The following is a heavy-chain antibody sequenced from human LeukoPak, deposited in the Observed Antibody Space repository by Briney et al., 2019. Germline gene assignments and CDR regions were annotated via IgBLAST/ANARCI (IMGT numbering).Heavy chain of an antibody. CDR2: IYYNGTT. CDR1: GGSISSYY. Sequence: SETLSLTCTVSGGSISSYYWSWIRQPPEKGLEWIGYIYYNGTTNYNPSLKSRVTISVDTSRNQFSLKLNSVTAADTAVYYCARQGCPAVAGTFFDYWGQGTPVTVSS. CDR3: ARQGCPAVAGTFFDY. D-gene: IGHD6-19*01. J-gene: IGHJ4*02. V-gene: IGHV4-59*08.